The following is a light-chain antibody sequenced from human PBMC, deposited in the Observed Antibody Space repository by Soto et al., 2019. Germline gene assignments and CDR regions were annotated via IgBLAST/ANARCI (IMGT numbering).Light chain of an antibody. V-gene: IGKV1-17*01. J-gene: IGKJ5*01. Sequence: QMTQSPSSISASVGDRVTITGRASQGIRNDLGWYQQKPGKASKRLIYAESSLQSGVPSRFSGSGSGTDFTLTISSLQPEDFATYYCKQSYSNDLLGNGTRLELK. CDR3: KQSYSNDL. CDR1: QGIRND. CDR2: AES.